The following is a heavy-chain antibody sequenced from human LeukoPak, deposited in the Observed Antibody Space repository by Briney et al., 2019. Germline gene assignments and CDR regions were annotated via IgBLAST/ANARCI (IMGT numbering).Heavy chain of an antibody. D-gene: IGHD3-22*01. CDR2: IYTTGST. V-gene: IGHV4-61*02. J-gene: IGHJ4*02. CDR3: ARVTTGGYYNC. CDR1: GGSISSGTYY. Sequence: SETLSLTCTVSGGSISSGTYYWTWIRQPAGKGLEWIGRIYTTGSTNYNPSLKSRVTMSTDTSKNQFSLKLSSVTAADTAVYYCARVTTGGYYNCWGQGTLITVSS.